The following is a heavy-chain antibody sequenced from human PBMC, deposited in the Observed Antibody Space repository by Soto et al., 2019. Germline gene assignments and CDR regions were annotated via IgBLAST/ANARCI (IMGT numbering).Heavy chain of an antibody. Sequence: GGSLRLSCAASGFTFSSYWMHWVRQAPGKGLVWVSRINSDGSSTSYADSVKGRFTISRDNAKNTLYLQMNSLRAEDTAVYYCARDRGCSGGSCYPYDAFDIWGQGTMVTVSS. CDR2: INSDGSST. D-gene: IGHD2-15*01. CDR3: ARDRGCSGGSCYPYDAFDI. CDR1: GFTFSSYW. J-gene: IGHJ3*02. V-gene: IGHV3-74*01.